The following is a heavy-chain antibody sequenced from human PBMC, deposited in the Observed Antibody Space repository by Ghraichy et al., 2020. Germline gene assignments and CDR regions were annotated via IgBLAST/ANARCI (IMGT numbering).Heavy chain of an antibody. CDR1: GGSFSGYY. J-gene: IGHJ6*03. CDR3: ARGPHYDFWSGYYYYYYMDV. Sequence: ETLSLTCAVYGGSFSGYYWSWIRQPPGKGLEWIGEINHSGSTNYNPSLKSRVTISVDTSKNQFSLKLSSVTAADTAVYYCARGPHYDFWSGYYYYYYMDVWGKGTTVTVSS. D-gene: IGHD3-3*01. V-gene: IGHV4-34*01. CDR2: INHSGST.